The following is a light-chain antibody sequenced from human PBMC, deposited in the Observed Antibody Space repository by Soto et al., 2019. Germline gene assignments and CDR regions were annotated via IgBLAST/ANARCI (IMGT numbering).Light chain of an antibody. CDR3: CSYAGNSLGV. V-gene: IGLV2-11*01. CDR2: DVS. CDR1: SSDVGGYNY. Sequence: QSALTQPRSVSGSPGQSVTISCTGTSSDVGGYNYVSWYQQHPAKAPKLLIDDVSKWSSGVPDRFTGSKSGNTASLTISCIQAEDEADYYCCSYAGNSLGVFGGGTKLTVL. J-gene: IGLJ3*02.